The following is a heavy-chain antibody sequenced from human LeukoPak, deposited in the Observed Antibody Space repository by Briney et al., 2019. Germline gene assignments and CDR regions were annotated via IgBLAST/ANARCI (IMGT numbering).Heavy chain of an antibody. CDR3: ARLNYYDSSGYYGAPWAFDI. CDR1: GGSFSGYY. D-gene: IGHD3-22*01. V-gene: IGHV4-34*01. CDR2: INHSGST. J-gene: IGHJ3*02. Sequence: SETLSLTCAVYGGSFSGYYWSWIRQPPGKGLEWIGEINHSGSTYYNPSLKSRVTISVDTSKNQFSLKLSSVTAADTAVYYCARLNYYDSSGYYGAPWAFDIWGQGTMVTVSS.